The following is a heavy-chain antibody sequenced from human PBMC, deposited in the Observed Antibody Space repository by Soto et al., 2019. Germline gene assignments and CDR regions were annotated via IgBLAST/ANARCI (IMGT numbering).Heavy chain of an antibody. CDR3: AHPTRGCTCIIFDY. Sequence: QITLKESGPTLVKPTQTLTLTCTFSGFSLSTTGVGVGWIRQPPGKALEWLALIYWDDDKRYSPSLKSRLTITKYSSRNLVVLTIINIDLEATATYSGAHPTRGCTCIIFDYWGQGTLVTVSS. CDR1: GFSLSTTGVG. D-gene: IGHD2-15*01. J-gene: IGHJ4*02. CDR2: IYWDDDK. V-gene: IGHV2-5*02.